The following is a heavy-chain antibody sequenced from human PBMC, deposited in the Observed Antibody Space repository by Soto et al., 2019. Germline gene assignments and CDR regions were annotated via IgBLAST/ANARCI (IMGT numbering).Heavy chain of an antibody. CDR1: GGSFSGYY. D-gene: IGHD6-13*01. CDR2: INHSRST. Sequence: QVQLQQWGAGLLKPSETLSLTCAVYGGSFSGYYWSWIRQPPGKGLEWIGEINHSRSTNYNPSLKSRVTISVDTSKNQFSLKLSSVTAADTAVYYCAREKPYSNSWYHDYWGQGTLVTVSS. V-gene: IGHV4-34*01. CDR3: AREKPYSNSWYHDY. J-gene: IGHJ4*02.